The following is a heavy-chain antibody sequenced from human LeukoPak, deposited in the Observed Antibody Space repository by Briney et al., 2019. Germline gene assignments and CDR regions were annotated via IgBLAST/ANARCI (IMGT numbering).Heavy chain of an antibody. CDR3: AKDSALEARTLASGSYFDY. CDR1: GFTVSSNY. Sequence: GGSLRLSCAASGFTVSSNYMSWVRQAPGKGLEWVAVISYDGSNKYYADSVKGRFTISRDNSKNTLYLQMNSLRAEDTAVYYCAKDSALEARTLASGSYFDYWGQGTLVTVSS. V-gene: IGHV3-30*18. D-gene: IGHD3-10*01. CDR2: ISYDGSNK. J-gene: IGHJ4*02.